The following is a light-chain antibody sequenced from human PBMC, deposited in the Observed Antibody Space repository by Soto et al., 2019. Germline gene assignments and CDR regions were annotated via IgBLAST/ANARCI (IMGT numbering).Light chain of an antibody. Sequence: QSVLTQPPSVSGAPGPKVTISCSGSSTNIGNNYVSWYQHLPGTAPKLLIYDNSERPSGIPDRFSGSKSGTSATLGITGLQTGDEADYYCGTWDSSLSAGVFGGGTKLTVL. CDR3: GTWDSSLSAGV. J-gene: IGLJ2*01. CDR1: STNIGNNY. V-gene: IGLV1-51*01. CDR2: DNS.